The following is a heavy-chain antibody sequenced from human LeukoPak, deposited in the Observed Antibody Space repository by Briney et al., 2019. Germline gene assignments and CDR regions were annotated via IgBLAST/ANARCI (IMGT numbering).Heavy chain of an antibody. CDR3: ARGVNYYDSSGYMDFDY. CDR1: GFTFTNFA. V-gene: IGHV3-30-3*01. Sequence: PGRSLRLSCAASGFTFTNFAMHWVRQAPGKGLEWVAVISYDGSNKYYADSVKGRFTISRDNSKNTLYLQMNSLRAEDTAVYYCARGVNYYDSSGYMDFDYWGQGTLVTVSS. J-gene: IGHJ4*02. CDR2: ISYDGSNK. D-gene: IGHD3-22*01.